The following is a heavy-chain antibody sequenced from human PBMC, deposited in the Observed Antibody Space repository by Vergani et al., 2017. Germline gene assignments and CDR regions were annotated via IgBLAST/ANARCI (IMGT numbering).Heavy chain of an antibody. V-gene: IGHV4-59*13. CDR3: ARVMYRDEASTGYRLEGMDI. J-gene: IGHJ6*02. CDR1: GGSLNSYY. Sequence: QVQLEESGPGLVKPSETLSLTCTVSGGSLNSYYWSLIRQSPGKGLEWIGYIYSTGSTNYNPSLNSRVTMSVDTSKNQFSLQLRSVTAADTAVYFCARVMYRDEASTGYRLEGMDIWGQGTTVTISS. CDR2: IYSTGST. D-gene: IGHD3-9*01.